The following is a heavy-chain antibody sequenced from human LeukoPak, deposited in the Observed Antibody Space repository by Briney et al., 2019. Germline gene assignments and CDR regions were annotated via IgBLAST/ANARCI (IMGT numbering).Heavy chain of an antibody. V-gene: IGHV4-59*01. D-gene: IGHD1-7*01. CDR3: ARGLELDY. J-gene: IGHJ4*02. CDR2: IYYSGST. CDR1: GGSISSYY. Sequence: PSETLSLTCTVSGGSISSYYWSWIRQPPGKGLEWIGDIYYSGSTNYNPSLKSRVTISVDTSKNQFSLKLSSVTAADTAVYYCARGLELDYWGQGTLVTVSS.